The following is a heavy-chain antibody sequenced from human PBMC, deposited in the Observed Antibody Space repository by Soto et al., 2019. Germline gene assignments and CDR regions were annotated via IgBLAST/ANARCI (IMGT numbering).Heavy chain of an antibody. D-gene: IGHD1-26*01. V-gene: IGHV1-3*01. J-gene: IGHJ4*02. CDR1: GYTFTSYA. CDR3: AGGFDFGSAFDY. CDR2: INAGNGNT. Sequence: QVQLVQSGAEVKKPGASVKVSCKASGYTFTSYAMHWVRQAPGQRLEWMGWINAGNGNTKYSQKFQGRVTITRDTSASTAYMELSSPRSEDTAVYYCAGGFDFGSAFDYWGQGTLVTVSS.